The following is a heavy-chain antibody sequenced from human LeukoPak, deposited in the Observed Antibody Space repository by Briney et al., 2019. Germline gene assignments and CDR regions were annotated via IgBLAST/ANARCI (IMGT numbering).Heavy chain of an antibody. J-gene: IGHJ5*02. CDR2: IYHSGST. CDR1: GGSISSSNW. D-gene: IGHD3-22*01. V-gene: IGHV4-4*02. Sequence: SGTLSLTCAVSGGSISSSNWWSWVRQPPGKGLEWIGEIYHSGSTNYNPSLKSRVTISVDTSKNQFSLKLSSVTAADTAVYYCARAPYYYDSSGYHGNNWFDPWGQGTLVTVSS. CDR3: ARAPYYYDSSGYHGNNWFDP.